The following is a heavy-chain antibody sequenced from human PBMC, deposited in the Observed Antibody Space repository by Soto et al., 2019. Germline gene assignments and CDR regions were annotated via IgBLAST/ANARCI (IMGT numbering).Heavy chain of an antibody. CDR1: GGSFSGYY. CDR2: INHSGST. Sequence: SETLSLTCAVYGGSFSGYYWSWIRQPPGKGLEWIGEINHSGSTNYNPSLKSRVTISVDTSKNQFSLKLSSVTAADTAVYYCARGSRWLGLASDIWGQGTMVTVSS. J-gene: IGHJ3*02. D-gene: IGHD6-19*01. CDR3: ARGSRWLGLASDI. V-gene: IGHV4-34*01.